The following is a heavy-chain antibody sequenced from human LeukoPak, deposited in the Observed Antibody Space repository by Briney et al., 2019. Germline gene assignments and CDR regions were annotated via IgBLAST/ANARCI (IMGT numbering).Heavy chain of an antibody. J-gene: IGHJ4*02. CDR3: ARDGIMDY. CDR2: IRQDGGET. Sequence: PGGSLRLSCEASGLTFSRDWMGWVRQAPGKGLEWVANIRQDGGETYYGDSVKGRFIISRDNAKNSLFLQMNRLRAEDTAVYYCARDGIMDYWGQGTLVTVSS. CDR1: GLTFSRDW. V-gene: IGHV3-7*01. D-gene: IGHD1-14*01.